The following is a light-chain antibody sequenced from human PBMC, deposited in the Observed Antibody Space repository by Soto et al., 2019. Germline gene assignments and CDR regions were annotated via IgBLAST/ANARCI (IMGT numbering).Light chain of an antibody. CDR2: EVT. J-gene: IGLJ3*02. V-gene: IGLV2-14*01. CDR1: RTDIGGYNY. CDR3: SSWDDGVSGWV. Sequence: QSALTQPASVSGSLGQSITISCTGTRTDIGGYNYVSWYQQYPGKAPKLVICEVTSRPSGISDRFSGSKSGNTASLTISGLQSEDEADYYCSSWDDGVSGWVFGGGTKVTVL.